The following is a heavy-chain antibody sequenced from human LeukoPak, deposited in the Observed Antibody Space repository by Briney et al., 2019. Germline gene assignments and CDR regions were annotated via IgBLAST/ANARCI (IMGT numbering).Heavy chain of an antibody. V-gene: IGHV4-61*05. CDR2: IYYSGST. CDR1: GGSISSSSYY. D-gene: IGHD2-15*01. Sequence: PSETLSLTCTVSGGSISSSSYYWGWIRQPPGKGLEWIGYIYYSGSTNYNPSLKSRVTISVDTSKNQFSLKLSSVTAADTAVYYCARLKLSHDAFDIWGQGTMVTVSS. J-gene: IGHJ3*02. CDR3: ARLKLSHDAFDI.